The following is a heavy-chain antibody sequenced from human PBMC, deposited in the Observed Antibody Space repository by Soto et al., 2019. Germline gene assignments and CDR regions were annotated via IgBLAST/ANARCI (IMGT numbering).Heavy chain of an antibody. J-gene: IGHJ4*02. V-gene: IGHV3-33*01. Sequence: GGSLRLSCAASGFTFSSYGMHWVRQAPGKGLEWVAVIYYDGSNKYYADSVKGRFTISRDNSKNTLYLQMNSLRAEDTAVYYCARAQYSSSWYPFDYWGQGTLVTVSS. CDR2: IYYDGSNK. CDR1: GFTFSSYG. CDR3: ARAQYSSSWYPFDY. D-gene: IGHD6-13*01.